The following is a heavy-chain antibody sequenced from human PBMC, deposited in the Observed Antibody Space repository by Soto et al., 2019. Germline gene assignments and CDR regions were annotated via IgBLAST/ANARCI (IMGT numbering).Heavy chain of an antibody. J-gene: IGHJ4*02. V-gene: IGHV4-59*01. CDR3: ARDSRSPDSSGYYYDY. D-gene: IGHD3-22*01. Sequence: SETLSLTCTVSGGSISSYYWSWIRQPPGKGLEWIGYIYYSVSTNYNPSLKSRVTISVDTSKNQFSLNLRSVTAADTAVYYCARDSRSPDSSGYYYDYWGQGTLVTVSS. CDR1: GGSISSYY. CDR2: IYYSVST.